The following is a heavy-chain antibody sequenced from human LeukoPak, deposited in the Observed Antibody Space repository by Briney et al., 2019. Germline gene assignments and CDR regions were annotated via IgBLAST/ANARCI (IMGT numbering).Heavy chain of an antibody. CDR1: GGSISSYY. J-gene: IGHJ4*02. CDR2: IYYSGST. D-gene: IGHD3-22*01. CDR3: AREQYYDSSGYYY. V-gene: IGHV4-59*01. Sequence: RASETLSLTCTVSGGSISSYYWSWIRQPPGKGLEWIGYIYYSGSTNYNPSLKSRVTISVGTSKNQFSLKLSSVTAADTAVYYCAREQYYDSSGYYYWGQGTLVTVSS.